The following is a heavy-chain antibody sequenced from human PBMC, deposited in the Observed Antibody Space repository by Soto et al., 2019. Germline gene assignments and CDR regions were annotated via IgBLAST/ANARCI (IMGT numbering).Heavy chain of an antibody. V-gene: IGHV1-69*02. CDR2: IIPILGIA. CDR3: ASSYCGGDCYSVYYYYGMDV. Sequence: ASVKVSCKASGGTFSSYTISWVRQAPGQGLEWMGRIIPILGIANYAQKLQGRVTMTTDTSTSTAYMELRSLRSDDTAVYYCASSYCGGDCYSVYYYYGMDVWGQGTTVTVSS. J-gene: IGHJ6*02. CDR1: GGTFSSYT. D-gene: IGHD2-21*02.